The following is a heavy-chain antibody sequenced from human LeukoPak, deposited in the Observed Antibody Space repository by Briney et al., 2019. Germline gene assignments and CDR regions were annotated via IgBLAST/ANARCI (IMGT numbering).Heavy chain of an antibody. D-gene: IGHD5-18*01. CDR2: ISGSGEST. CDR1: GSGFSFSSYA. J-gene: IGHJ4*02. Sequence: GGSLRLSCAASGSGFSFSSYAMSWVRQAPGKGLEWVSGISGSGESTHYADSVKGRFTISRDNSKNTLFLQMNSLRVEDTAVYYCARGYSNLAYWGQGTLVTVSS. V-gene: IGHV3-23*01. CDR3: ARGYSNLAY.